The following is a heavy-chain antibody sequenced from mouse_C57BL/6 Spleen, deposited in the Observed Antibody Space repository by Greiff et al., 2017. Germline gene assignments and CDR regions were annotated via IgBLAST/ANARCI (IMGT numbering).Heavy chain of an antibody. CDR3: ARDLYYGGAMDY. CDR1: GYSITSGYY. Sequence: ESGPGLVKPSQSLSLTCSVTGYSITSGYYWNWIRQFPGNKLEWMGYISYDGSNNYNPSLKNRISITRDTSKNQFFLKLNSVTTEDTATYYCARDLYYGGAMDYWGQGTSVTVSS. J-gene: IGHJ4*01. CDR2: ISYDGSN. D-gene: IGHD2-13*01. V-gene: IGHV3-6*01.